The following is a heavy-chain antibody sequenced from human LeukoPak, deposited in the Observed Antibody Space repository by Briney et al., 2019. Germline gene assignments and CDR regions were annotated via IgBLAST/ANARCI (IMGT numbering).Heavy chain of an antibody. Sequence: ASVKVSCKASGYTFTGYYIHWVRQAPGQGLDWMGRINPNNGGTNYAQKFQGRVTMTRDMSMSTAYMELSRLRSDDTAVYYCAGEDNSSGYRPFDIWGQGTMVAVPS. D-gene: IGHD3-22*01. CDR3: AGEDNSSGYRPFDI. V-gene: IGHV1-2*06. CDR2: INPNNGGT. CDR1: GYTFTGYY. J-gene: IGHJ3*02.